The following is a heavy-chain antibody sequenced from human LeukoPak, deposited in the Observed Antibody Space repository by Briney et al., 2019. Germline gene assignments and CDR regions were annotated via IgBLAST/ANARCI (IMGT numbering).Heavy chain of an antibody. J-gene: IGHJ4*02. V-gene: IGHV3-7*01. D-gene: IGHD3-10*01. CDR2: IKQDGSEK. CDR3: ARGLSTMVRGVSPNFDY. CDR1: GFTFSRYW. Sequence: GGSLRLSCAASGFTFSRYWMSWVRQAPGKGLEWVANIKQDGSEKYYVDSVKGRFTIPRDNAKNSLYLQMNSLRAEDTAVYYCARGLSTMVRGVSPNFDYWGQGTLVTVSS.